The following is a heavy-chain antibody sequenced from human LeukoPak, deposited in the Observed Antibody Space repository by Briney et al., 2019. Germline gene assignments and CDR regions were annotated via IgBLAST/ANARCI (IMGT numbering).Heavy chain of an antibody. Sequence: ASVKVSCKASGYTFTTYGISWVRQAPGQGLEWMGWVSGNNGNTNYAQKLQGRVTMTTDTSTNTAYMELRSLRSDDTAVYYCARDFYHSRTNWYDVFDVWGQGTMVPVFS. D-gene: IGHD3-22*01. CDR3: ARDFYHSRTNWYDVFDV. CDR2: VSGNNGNT. V-gene: IGHV1-18*01. CDR1: GYTFTTYG. J-gene: IGHJ3*01.